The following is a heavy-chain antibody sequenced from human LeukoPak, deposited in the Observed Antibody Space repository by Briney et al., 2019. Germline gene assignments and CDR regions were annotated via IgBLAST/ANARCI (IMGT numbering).Heavy chain of an antibody. D-gene: IGHD3-3*01. V-gene: IGHV3-21*01. CDR1: GFTFSSYS. Sequence: PGGSLRLSCAASGFTFSSYSMNWVRQAPGKGLEWVSSISSSSSYIYYADSVKGRFTISRDNAKNSLYLQMNSLRAEDTAVYYCASPGGDFWSGYYVYWGQGTLVTVSS. CDR2: ISSSSSYI. CDR3: ASPGGDFWSGYYVY. J-gene: IGHJ4*02.